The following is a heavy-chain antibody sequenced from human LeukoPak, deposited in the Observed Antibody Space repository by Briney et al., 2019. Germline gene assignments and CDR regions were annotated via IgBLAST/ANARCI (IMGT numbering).Heavy chain of an antibody. Sequence: PGGSLRLSCAASGFSIRCNYMSWVRQAPGKGLEWVSIVYASGNTYYSDSVKGRFTISRDNSKNTLYLQMNSLRAEDTAVYYCAREDLVLHYFDYWGQGTLVTVSS. J-gene: IGHJ4*02. V-gene: IGHV3-53*01. CDR1: GFSIRCNY. CDR3: AREDLVLHYFDY. CDR2: VYASGNT. D-gene: IGHD6-6*01.